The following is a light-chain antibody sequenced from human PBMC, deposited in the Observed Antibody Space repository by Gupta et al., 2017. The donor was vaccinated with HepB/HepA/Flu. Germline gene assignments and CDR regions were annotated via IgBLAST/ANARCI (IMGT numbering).Light chain of an antibody. J-gene: IGLJ3*02. CDR2: DVT. CDR3: ASYAGTYSWV. Sequence: QSALPQPRSVSGSPGPSVPISCTGTSSAVGGYNDVSWCQLHPGKVPKLILYDVTRRPSGVPDRFSGSKSGNTASLTISGLQAEDEADYYCASYAGTYSWVFGGGTKLTVL. V-gene: IGLV2-11*01. CDR1: SSAVGGYND.